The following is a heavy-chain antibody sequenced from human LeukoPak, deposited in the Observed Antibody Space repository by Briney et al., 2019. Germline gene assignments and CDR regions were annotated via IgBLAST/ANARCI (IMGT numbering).Heavy chain of an antibody. J-gene: IGHJ4*02. CDR2: INHSGST. CDR1: GGSFSDYY. CDR3: ARGRTGEIDY. Sequence: SETLSLTCAVYGGSFSDYYWTWLRQPPGKGLEWIGEINHSGSTNYNPSLKSRVTISIGTSKNQFPLKLNSVTAADTAVYYCARGRTGEIDYWGQGTLVTVSS. V-gene: IGHV4-34*01. D-gene: IGHD1-14*01.